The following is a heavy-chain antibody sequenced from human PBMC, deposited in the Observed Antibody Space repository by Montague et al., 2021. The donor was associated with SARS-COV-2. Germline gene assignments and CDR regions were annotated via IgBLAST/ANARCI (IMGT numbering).Heavy chain of an antibody. D-gene: IGHD3-16*01. CDR3: ARANYYVMTSKAYAMDV. CDR2: IFYRGGT. Sequence: TLSLTCTVSGGSISSGGYYWSWVRQPPGKGLDWIGYIFYRGGTYYNPSLKSRVSMSVETSKIQFSLNLTSVTAADTAVYYCARANYYVMTSKAYAMDVWGQGTTVTVSS. V-gene: IGHV4-31*03. CDR1: GGSISSGGYY. J-gene: IGHJ6*02.